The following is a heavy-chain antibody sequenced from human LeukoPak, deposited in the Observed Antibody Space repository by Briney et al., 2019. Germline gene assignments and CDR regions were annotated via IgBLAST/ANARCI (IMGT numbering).Heavy chain of an antibody. CDR2: TCYSGTT. Sequence: SEALSLTCTVSGGSISSNTYYWAWVRQPPGKGLEWIASTCYSGTTYYNPSLKSRVTLSLDTSRNQFSLKLSSVTAADTAVYYCARDILATSIAAPYYWGQGTLVTVSS. CDR1: GGSISSNTYY. J-gene: IGHJ4*02. CDR3: ARDILATSIAAPYY. V-gene: IGHV4-39*07. D-gene: IGHD6-13*01.